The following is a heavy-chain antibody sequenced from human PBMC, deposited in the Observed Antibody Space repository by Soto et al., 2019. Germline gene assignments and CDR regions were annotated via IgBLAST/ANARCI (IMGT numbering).Heavy chain of an antibody. Sequence: GGSLRLSCAASGFIFSDYGMHWVRQAPGKGLEWVTVISYDGSNKYYANSVKGRFTISRDNSKNALYLQMNSLRAEDTAVYYCAKSLSGGTLRGAFDIWGQGTMVTVSS. J-gene: IGHJ3*02. D-gene: IGHD1-26*01. CDR2: ISYDGSNK. CDR1: GFIFSDYG. CDR3: AKSLSGGTLRGAFDI. V-gene: IGHV3-30*18.